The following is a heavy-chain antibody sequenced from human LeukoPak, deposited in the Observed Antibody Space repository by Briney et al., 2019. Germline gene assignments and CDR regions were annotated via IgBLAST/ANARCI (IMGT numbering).Heavy chain of an antibody. V-gene: IGHV4-4*07. CDR3: ARGSIAVAGTLSWFDP. J-gene: IGHJ5*02. CDR1: GGSISSYY. CDR2: IYTNGST. D-gene: IGHD6-19*01. Sequence: SQTLSLTCTVSGGSISSYYWSWIRQPAGKGLEWIGRIYTNGSTNYNPSLKSRVTMSVDTSKNQFSLKLSSATAADTAVYYCARGSIAVAGTLSWFDPWGQGTLVTVSS.